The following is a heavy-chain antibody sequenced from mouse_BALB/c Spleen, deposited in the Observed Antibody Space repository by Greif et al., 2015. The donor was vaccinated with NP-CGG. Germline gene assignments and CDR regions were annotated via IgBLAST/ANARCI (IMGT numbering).Heavy chain of an antibody. V-gene: IGHV1S56*01. CDR2: IYPGNINT. CDR1: GYTFTSYY. CDR3: ARRGAPRAAAWFAY. Sequence: VQLQQSGPELVKPGASVRISCKASGYTFTSYYIHWMKQRPEQGLEWIGWIYPGNINTNYNENFKGRATLTADKSSSTAYMHLSSLTSEDSAVYFCARRGAPRAAAWFAYWGQGTLVTVSA. D-gene: IGHD3-1*01. J-gene: IGHJ3*01.